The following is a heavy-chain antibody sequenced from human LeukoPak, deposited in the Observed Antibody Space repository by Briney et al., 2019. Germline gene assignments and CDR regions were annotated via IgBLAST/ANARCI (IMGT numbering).Heavy chain of an antibody. CDR1: GFTVSSNY. J-gene: IGHJ3*02. CDR3: ARLPLDDAFDI. Sequence: GGSLRLSCAASGFTVSSNYMSWVRQAPGKGLEWVSVIYSGGSTYYADSVKGRFTISRDNSKNTLYLQMNSLRAEDTAVYYCARLPLDDAFDIWGQGTMVTVSS. CDR2: IYSGGST. D-gene: IGHD6-6*01. V-gene: IGHV3-53*01.